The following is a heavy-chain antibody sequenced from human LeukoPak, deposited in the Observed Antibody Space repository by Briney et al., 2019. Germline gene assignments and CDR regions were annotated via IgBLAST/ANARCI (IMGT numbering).Heavy chain of an antibody. J-gene: IGHJ4*02. V-gene: IGHV3-30*02. CDR2: IRYDGSNK. Sequence: GGSLRLSCAASGFTFSSYAMHWVRQAPGKGLEWVAFIRYDGSNKYYADSVKGRFTISRDNSKNTLYLQMNSLRAEDTAVYYCAKEWGISGSYYGYYFDYWGQGTLVTVSS. D-gene: IGHD1-26*01. CDR3: AKEWGISGSYYGYYFDY. CDR1: GFTFSSYA.